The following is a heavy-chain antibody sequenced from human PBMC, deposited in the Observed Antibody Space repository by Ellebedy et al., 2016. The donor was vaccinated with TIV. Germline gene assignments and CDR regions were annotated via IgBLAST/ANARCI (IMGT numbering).Heavy chain of an antibody. D-gene: IGHD5-18*01. CDR2: ITGGGDTT. V-gene: IGHV3-23*01. CDR1: GFTFSSHG. CDR3: ATGGYSNGYGGWFDP. J-gene: IGHJ5*02. Sequence: GESLKISCAASGFTFSSHGMAWVRQAPGKGLEWLSGITGGGDTTYYADSVKGRFTISRDNSKNTLFLQMNSLRAEDTAVYYCATGGYSNGYGGWFDPWGQGTLVTVSS.